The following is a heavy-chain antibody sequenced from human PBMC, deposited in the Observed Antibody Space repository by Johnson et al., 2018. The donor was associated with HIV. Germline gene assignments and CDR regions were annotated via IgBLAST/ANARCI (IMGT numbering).Heavy chain of an antibody. D-gene: IGHD3-22*01. Sequence: VQLVESGGGLVQPGGSLRLSCAASGFTFGRYWMHWVRQAPGKGLVWVSRINADGRSTTYADSVKGRFTISRDDSKSIAYLQMNSLKTEDTAVYYCTRGGWDSSGYNSPYDAFDIWGQGTMVTVSS. V-gene: IGHV3-74*01. J-gene: IGHJ3*02. CDR1: GFTFGRYW. CDR2: INADGRST. CDR3: TRGGWDSSGYNSPYDAFDI.